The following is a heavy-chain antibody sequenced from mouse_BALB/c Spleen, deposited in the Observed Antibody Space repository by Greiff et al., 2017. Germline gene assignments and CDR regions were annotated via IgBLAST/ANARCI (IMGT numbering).Heavy chain of an antibody. J-gene: IGHJ4*01. CDR1: GFTFSDYY. CDR3: ARFITPFYAMDY. CDR2: ISDGGSYT. V-gene: IGHV5-4*02. D-gene: IGHD1-1*01. Sequence: EVHLVESGGGLVKPGGSLKLSCAASGFTFSDYYMYWVRQTPEKRLEWVATISDGGSYTYYPDSVKGRFTISRDNAKNNLYLQMSSLKSEDTAMYYCARFITPFYAMDYWGQGTSVTVSS.